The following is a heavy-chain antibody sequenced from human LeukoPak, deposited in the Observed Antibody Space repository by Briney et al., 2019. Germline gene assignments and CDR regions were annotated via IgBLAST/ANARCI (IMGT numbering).Heavy chain of an antibody. J-gene: IGHJ4*02. CDR2: ISGGGTNT. Sequence: GGSLRLSCAAPGFTFSSYGMNWVRQAPGKGLEWVSTISGGGTNTYYADSVKGRFTISRDNSKNTLYLQMNSLRAGDTAVYYCAKAGRWTSYYFDYWGQGTLVTVSS. CDR3: AKAGRWTSYYFDY. CDR1: GFTFSSYG. V-gene: IGHV3-23*01. D-gene: IGHD3-3*01.